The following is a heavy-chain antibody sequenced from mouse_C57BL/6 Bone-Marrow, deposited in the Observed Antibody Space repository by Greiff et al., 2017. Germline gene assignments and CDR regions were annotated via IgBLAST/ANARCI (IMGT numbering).Heavy chain of an antibody. J-gene: IGHJ3*01. CDR3: ARSKNWDSWFAY. D-gene: IGHD4-1*01. CDR1: GYAFTNYL. V-gene: IGHV1-54*01. Sequence: VQLLQSGADLVRPGTSVKVSCAASGYAFTNYLIAWVRQTPGQGLEWVGVISPGSGGTNYNEKLKGKATLTADKSSSTAYLQLSSLTSEDAAVYFCARSKNWDSWFAYWCQGTLVTVSA. CDR2: ISPGSGGT.